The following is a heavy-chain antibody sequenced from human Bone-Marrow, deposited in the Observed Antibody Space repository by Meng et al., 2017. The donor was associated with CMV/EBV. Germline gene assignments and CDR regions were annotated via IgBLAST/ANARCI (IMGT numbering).Heavy chain of an antibody. V-gene: IGHV1-2*02. CDR3: AREAAAGRKGPYSDMDV. J-gene: IGHJ6*02. CDR2: INPNSGGT. D-gene: IGHD6-13*01. Sequence: ASVKVSCKASGYIFTKYGVNWMRQAPGQGPEWMGWINPNSGGTNYAQKFQGRVTMTRDTSISTAYMELSRLRSDDTAMYYCAREAAAGRKGPYSDMDVWGQGTTVTVSS. CDR1: GYIFTKYG.